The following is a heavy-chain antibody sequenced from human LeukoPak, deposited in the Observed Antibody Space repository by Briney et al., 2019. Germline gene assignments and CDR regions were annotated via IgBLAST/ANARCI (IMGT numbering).Heavy chain of an antibody. Sequence: PGRSLRLSCAASGFTFSSYGMHWVRQAPGKGLEWVAVIWYDGSNKYYADSVKGRFTISRDNSKNMLYLQMNSLRAEDTAVYYCARVSGSSGWYDIDYWGQGTLVTVSS. CDR2: IWYDGSNK. D-gene: IGHD6-19*01. J-gene: IGHJ4*02. V-gene: IGHV3-33*01. CDR3: ARVSGSSGWYDIDY. CDR1: GFTFSSYG.